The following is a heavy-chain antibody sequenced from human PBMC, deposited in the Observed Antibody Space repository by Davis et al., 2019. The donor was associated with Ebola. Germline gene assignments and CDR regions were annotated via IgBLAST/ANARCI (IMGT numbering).Heavy chain of an antibody. J-gene: IGHJ4*02. CDR2: VRSHGSDD. CDR1: GFTFNIFD. V-gene: IGHV3-30*02. CDR3: ARDIGHWLKPDYYFDY. D-gene: IGHD3-16*01. Sequence: GESLKISCAASGFTFNIFDMHWVRQAPGRGLEWVAFVRSHGSDDHYADSVKGRFTISRDNAKNSVFLQMNSLRDEDMAVYYCARDIGHWLKPDYYFDYWGQGILVTVSS.